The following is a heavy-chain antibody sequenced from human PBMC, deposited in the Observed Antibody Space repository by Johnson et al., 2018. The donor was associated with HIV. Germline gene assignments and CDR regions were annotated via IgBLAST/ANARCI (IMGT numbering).Heavy chain of an antibody. Sequence: QVQLVESGGGVVQPGRSLRLSCAASGFTFSSYAMHWVRQAPGKGLEWVAVISYDGSNKYYADSVKGRFTISRDNSKNTLYLQMNSLRAEDTAVYYCARAVLWFGDHVFDMWG. CDR3: ARAVLWFGDHVFDM. D-gene: IGHD3-10*01. CDR2: ISYDGSNK. CDR1: GFTFSSYA. V-gene: IGHV3-30*04. J-gene: IGHJ3*02.